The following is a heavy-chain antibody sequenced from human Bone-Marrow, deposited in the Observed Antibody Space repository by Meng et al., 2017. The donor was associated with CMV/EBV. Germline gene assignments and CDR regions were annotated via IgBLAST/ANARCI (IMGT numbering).Heavy chain of an antibody. CDR2: ISWNSGSI. D-gene: IGHD3-22*01. V-gene: IGHV3-9*01. CDR3: AKDSGYYYDSSGYMN. CDR1: GFTFDDYA. Sequence: LSLTCAASGFTFDDYAMHWVRQAPGKGLEWVSGISWNSGSIGYADSVKGRFTISRDNAKNSLYLQMNSLRAEDTALYYCAKDSGYYYDSSGYMNWGQGTLVTVYS. J-gene: IGHJ4*02.